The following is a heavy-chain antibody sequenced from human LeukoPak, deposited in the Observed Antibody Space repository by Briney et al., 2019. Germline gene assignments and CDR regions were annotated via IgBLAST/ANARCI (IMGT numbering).Heavy chain of an antibody. Sequence: GGSLRLSCSASGFTFSIYALHWVRQASGTGLECVSAISSDGGRTYYADSVKGRFTISRDNSKNTLSLQMSSLRAEDTAVYYCVKDLTGYTYGYGFDYWGQGTLVTVSS. CDR1: GFTFSIYA. CDR2: ISSDGGRT. D-gene: IGHD5-18*01. V-gene: IGHV3-64D*06. J-gene: IGHJ4*02. CDR3: VKDLTGYTYGYGFDY.